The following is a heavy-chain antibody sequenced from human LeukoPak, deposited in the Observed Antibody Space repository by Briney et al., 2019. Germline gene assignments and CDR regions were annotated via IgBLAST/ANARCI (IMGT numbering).Heavy chain of an antibody. J-gene: IGHJ4*02. CDR1: GFTFSDYY. CDR2: ISSSGSTI. CDR3: ARAPLPSSGWPDYFDY. Sequence: GGSLRLSCAASGFTFSDYYMSWIRQAPGKGLEWGSYISSSGSTIYYADSVKGRFTISRDNAKNSLYLQMNSLRAEDTAVYYCARAPLPSSGWPDYFDYWGQGTLVTVSS. D-gene: IGHD6-19*01. V-gene: IGHV3-11*04.